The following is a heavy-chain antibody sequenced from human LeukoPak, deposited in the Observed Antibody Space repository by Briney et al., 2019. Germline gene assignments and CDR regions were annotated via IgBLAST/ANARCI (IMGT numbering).Heavy chain of an antibody. D-gene: IGHD3-10*01. J-gene: IGHJ4*02. V-gene: IGHV3-74*01. CDR3: SRGTYPYSSDN. CDR1: GFTFSSYR. CDR2: INSGGSST. Sequence: PGGSLRLSCAASGFTFSSYRMHWVRQAPGKGLVWVSHINSGGSSTSYADSVRGRFTISRDNAKNTVDLQMNSLRAEDTAVYYCSRGTYPYSSDNWGQGALVTVSS.